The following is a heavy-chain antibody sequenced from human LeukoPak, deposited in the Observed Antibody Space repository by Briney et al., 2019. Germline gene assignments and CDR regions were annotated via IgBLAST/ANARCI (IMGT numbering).Heavy chain of an antibody. D-gene: IGHD3-16*01. Sequence: GGSLRLSCAASGFTLSNNAMTWVRQTPGMGLEWVSTITGGGDASWHAESVRGRFAITRDNSKNTLYLQMNSLRAEDTAVYYCARDGAAAPPYYYYLDVWGKGTTVSVSS. CDR3: ARDGAAAPPYYYYLDV. CDR1: GFTLSNNA. J-gene: IGHJ6*03. CDR2: ITGGGDAS. V-gene: IGHV3-23*01.